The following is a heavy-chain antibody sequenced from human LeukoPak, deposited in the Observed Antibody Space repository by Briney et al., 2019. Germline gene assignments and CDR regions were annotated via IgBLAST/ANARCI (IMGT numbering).Heavy chain of an antibody. CDR2: ISWNSGSI. Sequence: GGSLRLSCAASGFTFDDYAMHWVRQAPGKDLEWVSGISWNSGSIGYADSVKGRFTISRDNAKNSLYLQMNSLRAEDMALYYCAKDYCSGGSCYYFDYWGQGTLVTVSS. J-gene: IGHJ4*02. V-gene: IGHV3-9*03. CDR1: GFTFDDYA. CDR3: AKDYCSGGSCYYFDY. D-gene: IGHD2-15*01.